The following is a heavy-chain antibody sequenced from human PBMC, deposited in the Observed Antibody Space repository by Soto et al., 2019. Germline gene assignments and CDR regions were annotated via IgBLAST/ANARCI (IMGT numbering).Heavy chain of an antibody. Sequence: QVQLVESGGGVVQPGRSLRLSCAASGFTFSSYAMHWVRQAPGKGLEWVAVISYDGSNKYYADSVKGRFTISRDNSKNTLYLQMTSLRAEDTVVYYCARAYEGDYFDYWGQGTLVTVSS. D-gene: IGHD3-16*01. CDR2: ISYDGSNK. V-gene: IGHV3-30-3*01. CDR1: GFTFSSYA. CDR3: ARAYEGDYFDY. J-gene: IGHJ4*02.